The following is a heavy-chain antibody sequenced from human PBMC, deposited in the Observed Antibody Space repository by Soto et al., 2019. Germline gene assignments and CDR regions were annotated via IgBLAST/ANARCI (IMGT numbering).Heavy chain of an antibody. D-gene: IGHD2-2*01. Sequence: GGSLRLSCAASGFTFSDYYMSWIRQAPGKGLEWVSYISSSGSTIYYADSVKGRFTISRDNAKNSLYLQMNSLRAEDTAVYYCASAPIIVVPAAPPDYWGQGTLVTVSS. J-gene: IGHJ4*02. CDR3: ASAPIIVVPAAPPDY. CDR2: ISSSGSTI. V-gene: IGHV3-11*01. CDR1: GFTFSDYY.